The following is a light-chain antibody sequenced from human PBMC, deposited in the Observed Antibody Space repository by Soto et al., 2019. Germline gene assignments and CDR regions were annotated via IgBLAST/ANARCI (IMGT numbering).Light chain of an antibody. J-gene: IGLJ1*01. CDR2: DVS. V-gene: IGLV2-14*01. CDR1: SSDVGGYNY. Sequence: QSALTQPASVSGSPGQSITISCTGTSSDVGGYNYVSWYQQHPGKAPKLMIYDVSNRPSGVSNRFSGSKSGNTASLTISGPQAEDEADYSGSPYTSSTTPLFVFGTGTK. CDR3: SPYTSSTTPLFV.